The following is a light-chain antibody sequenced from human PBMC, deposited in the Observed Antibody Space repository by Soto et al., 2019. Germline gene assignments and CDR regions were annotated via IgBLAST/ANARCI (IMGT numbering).Light chain of an antibody. V-gene: IGLV2-11*01. Sequence: QSALTQPRSVSGSPGQSVTISCTGTSSDVGNYNYVSWYQQHPGKAPKVMIYDVNKWPSGVPDRFSCSKSGNTASLTISGLQAEDEADYYCCSYAGSYTWVFGGGTKLTVL. CDR1: SSDVGNYNY. CDR3: CSYAGSYTWV. CDR2: DVN. J-gene: IGLJ3*02.